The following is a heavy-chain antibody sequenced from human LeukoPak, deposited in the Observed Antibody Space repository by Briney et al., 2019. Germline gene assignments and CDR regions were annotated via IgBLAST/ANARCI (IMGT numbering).Heavy chain of an antibody. CDR2: IYYSGST. Sequence: SETLSLTCTVSGGSISSGSYYWSWIRQPPGKGLEWIGYIYYSGSTNYNPSLKSRVTISVDTSKNQFSLKLSSVTAADTAVYYCARSRDYYDSSGLFDYWGQGTLVTVSS. CDR1: GGSISSGSYY. CDR3: ARSRDYYDSSGLFDY. V-gene: IGHV4-61*01. D-gene: IGHD3-22*01. J-gene: IGHJ4*02.